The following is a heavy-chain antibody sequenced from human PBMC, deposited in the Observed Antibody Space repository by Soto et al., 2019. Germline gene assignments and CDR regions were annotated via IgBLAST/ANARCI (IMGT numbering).Heavy chain of an antibody. J-gene: IGHJ4*02. CDR3: ANRVDVLAPGN. CDR2: VYQSGDT. CDR1: GYSLYSGFY. Sequence: SETLSLTCTVSGYSLYSGFYWAWIRQPPGKGLEWIGSVYQSGDTYFNPSLKSRATISMDASINQFYLRLTSVTAADTATYYCANRVDVLAPGNWGQGTLVTVSS. V-gene: IGHV4-38-2*02. D-gene: IGHD3-9*01.